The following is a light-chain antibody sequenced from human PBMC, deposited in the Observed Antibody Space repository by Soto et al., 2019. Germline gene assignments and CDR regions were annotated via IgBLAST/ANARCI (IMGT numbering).Light chain of an antibody. J-gene: IGKJ5*01. V-gene: IGKV1-5*01. CDR2: DAS. Sequence: DIQMTQSPSTLSASVGDRVTITCRASQSISSWLAWYQQKPGKAPKLLIYDASSLESGVPSRFSGSGSGTEFILTISSLQPDDFATYYCQQYKSYLITFGQGTRLEIK. CDR3: QQYKSYLIT. CDR1: QSISSW.